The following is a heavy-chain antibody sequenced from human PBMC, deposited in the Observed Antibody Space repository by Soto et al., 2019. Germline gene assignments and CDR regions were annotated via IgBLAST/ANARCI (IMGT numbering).Heavy chain of an antibody. D-gene: IGHD3-10*02. CDR3: ARDVRGFYYGLDV. Sequence: QVQLQQSGPGLVKPSQTLSLTCAISGDSVSSNSAAWNWIRQSPSRGLEWLGRTYYRSQWYSDYAESVKSRITITPDTSMYRLSLHLKSVTPDDTAVYFCARDVRGFYYGLDVWGQGTTVTVSS. CDR2: TYYRSQWYS. V-gene: IGHV6-1*01. CDR1: GDSVSSNSAA. J-gene: IGHJ6*02.